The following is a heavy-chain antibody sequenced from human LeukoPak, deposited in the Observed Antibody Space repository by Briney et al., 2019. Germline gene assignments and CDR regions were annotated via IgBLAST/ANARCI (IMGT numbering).Heavy chain of an antibody. D-gene: IGHD5-24*01. CDR2: LYYTGSA. Sequence: SETLSLTCGVSGYSISSGFYWGWIRQPPGKGLQWIGSLYYTGSAEYNPSLKSRLTMSMDKSKNQFSLKLNSVTAADTAVYYCARLWSGYNFDYWGQGTLLTVSS. V-gene: IGHV4-38-2*01. J-gene: IGHJ4*02. CDR1: GYSISSGFY. CDR3: ARLWSGYNFDY.